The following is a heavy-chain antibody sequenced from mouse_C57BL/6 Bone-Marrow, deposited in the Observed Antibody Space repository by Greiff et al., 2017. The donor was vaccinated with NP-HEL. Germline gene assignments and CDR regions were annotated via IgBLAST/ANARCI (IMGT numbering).Heavy chain of an antibody. D-gene: IGHD1-1*02. CDR1: GYAFSSYW. J-gene: IGHJ2*01. CDR3: ARWGWGYYFDY. V-gene: IGHV1-80*01. Sequence: QVQLQQSGAELVKPGASVKISCKASGYAFSSYWMNWVKQRPGKGLEWIGQIYPGDGDTNYNGKFKGKATLTADKSSSTAYMQLSSLTSEDSAVYFCARWGWGYYFDYWGQGTTLTVSS. CDR2: IYPGDGDT.